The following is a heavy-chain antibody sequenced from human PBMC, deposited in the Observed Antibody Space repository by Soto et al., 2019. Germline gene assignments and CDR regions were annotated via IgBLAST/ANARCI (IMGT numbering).Heavy chain of an antibody. CDR1: GFTFSSYA. CDR2: ISYDGSNK. V-gene: IGHV3-30-3*01. D-gene: IGHD3-22*01. Sequence: SLRLSCAASGFTFSSYAMHWVRQAPGKGLEWVAVISYDGSNKYYADSVKGRFTISRDNSKNTLYLQMNSLRAEDTAVYYCARGPHYDSSGYYLDYWGQGTLVTVSS. J-gene: IGHJ4*02. CDR3: ARGPHYDSSGYYLDY.